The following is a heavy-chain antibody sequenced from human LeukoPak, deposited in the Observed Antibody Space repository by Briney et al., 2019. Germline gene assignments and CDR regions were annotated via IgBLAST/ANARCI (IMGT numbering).Heavy chain of an antibody. CDR3: ARAPGPAAITFDY. Sequence: ASVKVSCKASGFTFGSHWMHWVRQAPGQGLEWMGRINPNSGGTNYAQKFQGRVTMTRDTSISTAYMELSRLRSDDTAVYYCARAPGPAAITFDYWGQGTLVTVSS. CDR1: GFTFGSHW. J-gene: IGHJ4*02. CDR2: INPNSGGT. D-gene: IGHD2-2*02. V-gene: IGHV1-2*06.